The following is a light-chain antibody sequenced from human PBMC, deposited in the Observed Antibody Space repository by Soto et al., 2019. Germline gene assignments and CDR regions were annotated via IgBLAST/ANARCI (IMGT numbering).Light chain of an antibody. J-gene: IGLJ1*01. CDR1: SSDVGSYKF. CDR3: CSYAGSTNG. CDR2: EGS. Sequence: QSALTQPASVSESPGQSITISCTGTSSDVGSYKFVSWYQHHPGKAPKLMIYEGSKRPSGVSDRFSGSKSGNTASLTISGLQADDEADYYCCSYAGSTNGFGTGTKLTVL. V-gene: IGLV2-23*01.